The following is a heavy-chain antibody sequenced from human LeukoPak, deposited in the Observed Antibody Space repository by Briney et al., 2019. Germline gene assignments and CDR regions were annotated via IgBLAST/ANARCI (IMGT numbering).Heavy chain of an antibody. V-gene: IGHV3-74*01. CDR2: INSDGSNA. J-gene: IGHJ4*02. D-gene: IGHD4-11*01. CDR1: QFTFNDYW. Sequence: GGPLRLSCVASQFTFNDYWMHWVRQGPWKGLVWVSRINSDGSNASYADSVKGRFTISRDKSTNTLYLQMNSLRADDTAVYYCAKGYYGNYVAVDYWGQGTLVTVSS. CDR3: AKGYYGNYVAVDY.